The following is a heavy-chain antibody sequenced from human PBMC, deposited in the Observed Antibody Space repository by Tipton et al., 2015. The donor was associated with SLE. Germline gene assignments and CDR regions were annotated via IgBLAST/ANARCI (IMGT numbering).Heavy chain of an antibody. V-gene: IGHV2-5*01. CDR1: GFSLSTSGVG. CDR2: IYWNDDK. CDR3: AHRAHSGSYRYYYYYMDV. D-gene: IGHD1-26*01. J-gene: IGHJ6*03. Sequence: LVKPTQTLTLTCTFSGFSLSTSGVGVGWIRQPPGKALEWLALIYWNDDKRYSPSLKSRLTITKDTSKNQVVLTMTNMDPVDTATYYCAHRAHSGSYRYYYYYMDVWGKGTTVTVSS.